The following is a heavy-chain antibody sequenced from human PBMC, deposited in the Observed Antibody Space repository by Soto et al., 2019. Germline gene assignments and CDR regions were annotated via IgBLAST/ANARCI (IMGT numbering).Heavy chain of an antibody. J-gene: IGHJ4*02. Sequence: PGGSLRLSCAASGFTFSSYSMNWVRQAPGKGLEWVSSISSSSSYIYYADSVKGRFTISRDNAKNSLYLQMNSLRAEDTAVYYFARDYYDSSGYLPPLDYWGQGTLVTVSS. CDR1: GFTFSSYS. CDR3: ARDYYDSSGYLPPLDY. V-gene: IGHV3-21*01. CDR2: ISSSSSYI. D-gene: IGHD3-22*01.